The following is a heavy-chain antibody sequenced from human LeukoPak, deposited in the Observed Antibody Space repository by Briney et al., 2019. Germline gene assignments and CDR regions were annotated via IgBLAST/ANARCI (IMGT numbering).Heavy chain of an antibody. Sequence: GGSLRLSCAASGFTLSSFEMHWVRQAPGKGLEWVSYISDSGSTIYYADSVKGRFTISRDNAKNSLYLQMNSLRAEDTAVYYCARDQGLLVVAGRFGYWGQGTLVTVSS. CDR2: ISDSGSTI. J-gene: IGHJ4*02. CDR3: ARDQGLLVVAGRFGY. CDR1: GFTLSSFE. D-gene: IGHD6-19*01. V-gene: IGHV3-48*03.